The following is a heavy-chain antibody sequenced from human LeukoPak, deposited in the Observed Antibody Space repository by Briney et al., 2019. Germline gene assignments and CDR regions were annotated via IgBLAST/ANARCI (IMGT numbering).Heavy chain of an antibody. CDR3: ARLGYYDSSGYQINDAFDI. Sequence: ASVKVSCTASGYTFSNYGISWVRQAPGQGLEWMGRIIPILGIANYAQKFQGRVTITADKSTSTAYMELSSLRSEDTAVYYCARLGYYDSSGYQINDAFDIWGQGTMVTVSS. V-gene: IGHV1-69*04. CDR2: IIPILGIA. J-gene: IGHJ3*02. CDR1: GYTFSNYG. D-gene: IGHD3-22*01.